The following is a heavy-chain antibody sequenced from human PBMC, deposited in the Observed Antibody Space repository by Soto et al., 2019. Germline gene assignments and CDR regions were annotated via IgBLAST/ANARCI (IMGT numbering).Heavy chain of an antibody. CDR3: ARDNPPSYSSGHSYFYYGLDV. CDR2: IWYDGSYK. CDR1: GFTFSSYG. Sequence: QAQLVESGGGVVQPGMSLRLSCAPSGFTFSSYGMHWVRQAPGKGLEWVAVIWYDGSYKYYGDSVRGRFTISRDNSRNTLYLQMNSLRVEDTAVYMCARDNPPSYSSGHSYFYYGLDVWGQGTTVTVSS. V-gene: IGHV3-33*01. J-gene: IGHJ6*02. D-gene: IGHD6-19*01.